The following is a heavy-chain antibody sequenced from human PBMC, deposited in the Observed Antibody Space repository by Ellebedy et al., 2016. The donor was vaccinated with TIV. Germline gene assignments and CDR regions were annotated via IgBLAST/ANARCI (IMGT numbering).Heavy chain of an antibody. Sequence: RVSCKGSGYSFTSYWVGWVRQLPGKGLEWMGIIYPGDSDTRYSPSFQGQVTISADKSISTAYLQWSSLKASDTATYYCARRPFRSRSLYDYWGQGTLVTVSS. D-gene: IGHD3-3*01. V-gene: IGHV5-51*01. J-gene: IGHJ4*02. CDR1: GYSFTSYW. CDR3: ARRPFRSRSLYDY. CDR2: IYPGDSDT.